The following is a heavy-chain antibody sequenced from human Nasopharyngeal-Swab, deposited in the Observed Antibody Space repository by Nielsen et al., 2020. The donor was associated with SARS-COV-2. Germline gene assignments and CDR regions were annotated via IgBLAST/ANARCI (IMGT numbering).Heavy chain of an antibody. J-gene: IGHJ4*02. V-gene: IGHV4-4*08. CDR2: ISATGTT. D-gene: IGHD4-23*01. CDR1: GDSMSRFW. Sequence: GSLRLSCIVSGDSMSRFWWSWIRQAPGKGPEWVGYISATGTTTYNPSLKSRATIFIDSSRRQFSLRLSSVTAADTAVYYCATDLDHFGGENRFDSWGQGTLVTVSS. CDR3: ATDLDHFGGENRFDS.